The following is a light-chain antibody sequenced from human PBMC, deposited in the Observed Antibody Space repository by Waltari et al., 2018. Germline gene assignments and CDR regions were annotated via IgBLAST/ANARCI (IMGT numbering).Light chain of an antibody. J-gene: IGKJ5*01. Sequence: EIVLTQSPGTLSLSPGERSTPSCRARQSVSSSYLAWYQQKPGQAPRLLIYGASSRATGIPDRFSGSGSGTDFTLTISRLEPEDFAVYYCQQYGSSPSITFGQGTRLEIK. CDR1: QSVSSSY. V-gene: IGKV3-20*01. CDR2: GAS. CDR3: QQYGSSPSIT.